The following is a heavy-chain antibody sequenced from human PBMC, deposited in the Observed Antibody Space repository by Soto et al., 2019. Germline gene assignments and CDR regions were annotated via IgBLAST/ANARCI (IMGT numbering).Heavy chain of an antibody. Sequence: PSETLSLTCTVSGGSISSYYWSWIRQPPGKGLEWIGYIYYSGSTNYNPSLKSRVTISVDTSKNQFSLKLSSVTAADTAVYYCARHHLAYSNWFDPWGQGTLVTGSA. CDR3: ARHHLAYSNWFDP. J-gene: IGHJ5*02. D-gene: IGHD2-15*01. V-gene: IGHV4-59*08. CDR2: IYYSGST. CDR1: GGSISSYY.